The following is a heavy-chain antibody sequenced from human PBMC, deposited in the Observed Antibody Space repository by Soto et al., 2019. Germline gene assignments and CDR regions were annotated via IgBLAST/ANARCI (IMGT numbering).Heavy chain of an antibody. CDR3: ARQRGGSWGGYSDF. V-gene: IGHV4-4*02. D-gene: IGHD3-3*01. CDR2: IFHSGST. J-gene: IGHJ4*02. CDR1: GGSITSGNW. Sequence: PSETLSLTCAVSGGSITSGNWWTWVRQPPGEGLEWIGEIFHSGSTTYNPSLRSRVTISVDKSKNHFSLNLSSVTAADTAVYYCARQRGGSWGGYSDFWGQGSLVNVSS.